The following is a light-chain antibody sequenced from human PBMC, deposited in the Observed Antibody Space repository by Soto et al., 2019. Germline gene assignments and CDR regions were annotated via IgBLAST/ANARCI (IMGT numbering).Light chain of an antibody. CDR3: QQYNSWT. J-gene: IGKJ1*01. CDR2: DAS. CDR1: QSISSW. V-gene: IGKV1-5*01. Sequence: DIQMTQSPSTLSASEGDRVTITCRASQSISSWLAWYQQKPGKAPKLLIYDASSLESGVPSRFSGSGSGTEFTLTISSLQPDDFATYYCQQYNSWTFGQGTTVDIK.